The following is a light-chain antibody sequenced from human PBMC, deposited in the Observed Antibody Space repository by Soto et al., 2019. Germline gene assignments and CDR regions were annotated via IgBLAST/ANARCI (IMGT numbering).Light chain of an antibody. CDR2: GNS. J-gene: IGLJ1*01. V-gene: IGLV1-40*01. CDR3: SSYATSDTPHYV. CDR1: SSNIGAGYD. Sequence: QSVLTQPPSVSGAPGQRVTISCTGSSSNIGAGYDVHWYQQLPGTAPKLLIYGNSNRPSGVPDRFSGSKSGTSASLAITGLQAEDEADYYCSSYATSDTPHYVFGTGTKLTVL.